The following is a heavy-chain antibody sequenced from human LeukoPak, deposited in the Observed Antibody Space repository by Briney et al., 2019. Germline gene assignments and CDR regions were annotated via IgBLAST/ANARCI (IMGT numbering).Heavy chain of an antibody. D-gene: IGHD4-23*01. Sequence: GASVKVSCKASGYTFTVYYMHWVRQAPGQGLEWMGWINPNSGGTNYAQKFQGWVTMTRDTSISTAYMELSRLRSDDTAVYYCARDSGGPYDYGGNSDWYFDLWGRGTLVTVSS. CDR1: GYTFTVYY. CDR2: INPNSGGT. J-gene: IGHJ2*01. CDR3: ARDSGGPYDYGGNSDWYFDL. V-gene: IGHV1-2*04.